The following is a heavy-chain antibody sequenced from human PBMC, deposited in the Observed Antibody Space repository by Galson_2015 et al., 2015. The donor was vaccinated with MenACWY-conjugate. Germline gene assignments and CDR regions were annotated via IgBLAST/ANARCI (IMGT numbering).Heavy chain of an antibody. J-gene: IGHJ4*02. V-gene: IGHV5-51*01. CDR3: ARLPGYGCSGGACFLGFDY. Sequence: QSGAEVKKPGESLKISCKGSGYSFSNYWIAWVRQMPGKGLEWMGIIYPGGSDTRYSPSFQGQVTISADKSISTGYLQWSSLKASDTAIYYCARLPGYGCSGGACFLGFDYWGQGTLIPASS. D-gene: IGHD2-15*01. CDR2: IYPGGSDT. CDR1: GYSFSNYW.